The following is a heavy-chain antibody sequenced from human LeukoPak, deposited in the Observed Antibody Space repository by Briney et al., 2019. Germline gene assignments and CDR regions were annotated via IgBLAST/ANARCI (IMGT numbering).Heavy chain of an antibody. CDR2: IYTSGST. Sequence: PSETLSLTCTVSGGSISSYYWSWIRQPAGEGLEWIGRIYTSGSTNYNPSLKSRVTMSVDTSKNQLSLKLSSVTAADTAVYYCARSMHITMVRGVIINPSYYFDYWGQGTLVTVSS. D-gene: IGHD3-10*01. CDR3: ARSMHITMVRGVIINPSYYFDY. CDR1: GGSISSYY. J-gene: IGHJ4*02. V-gene: IGHV4-4*07.